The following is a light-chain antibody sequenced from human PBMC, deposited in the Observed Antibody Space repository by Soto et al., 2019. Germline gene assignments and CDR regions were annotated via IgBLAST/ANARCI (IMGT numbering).Light chain of an antibody. Sequence: EMVMTQSPSTLSVSPGERATLSCWASQSISSNLAWYQQKPGQAPRLLIYGASIRATGIPVRFSGSGSGTEFTLTISSLQSEDFAVYYCQYYNTGLTFGGGTKVEIK. V-gene: IGKV3-15*01. CDR3: QYYNTGLT. J-gene: IGKJ4*01. CDR2: GAS. CDR1: QSISSN.